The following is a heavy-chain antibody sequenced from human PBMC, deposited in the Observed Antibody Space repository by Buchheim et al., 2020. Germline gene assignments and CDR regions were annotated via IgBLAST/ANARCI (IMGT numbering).Heavy chain of an antibody. CDR1: GFTFSSYA. CDR3: AKDPSVGIEKD. J-gene: IGHJ4*02. CDR2: ITGSGVTT. V-gene: IGHV3-23*01. D-gene: IGHD1-26*01. Sequence: EVQLLESGGGLVQPGGSLRLSCAASGFTFSSYAMSWVRQAPGKGLAWVSAITGSGVTTYYADSVKGRFTISRDNSKKTLYLQINSLRAEDTAVYYCAKDPSVGIEKDWGQGTL.